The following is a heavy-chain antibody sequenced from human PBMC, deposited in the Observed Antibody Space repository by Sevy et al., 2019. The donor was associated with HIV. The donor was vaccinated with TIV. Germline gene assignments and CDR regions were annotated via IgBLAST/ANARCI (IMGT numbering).Heavy chain of an antibody. V-gene: IGHV3-30*04. CDR3: ARDRVPHYGSGSYVYYGMDV. D-gene: IGHD3-10*01. J-gene: IGHJ6*02. CDR1: GFSLSSYA. Sequence: GGSLRLSCAASGFSLSSYAMHWVRQAPGKGLEWVAVISYDGSNKYYAYSVKGRFTISRDNSKNTLYLQMNSLRAEDTAVYYCARDRVPHYGSGSYVYYGMDVWGQGTTVTVSS. CDR2: ISYDGSNK.